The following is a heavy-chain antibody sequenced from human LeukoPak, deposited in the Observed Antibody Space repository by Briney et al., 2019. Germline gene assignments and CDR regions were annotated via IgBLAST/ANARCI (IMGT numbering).Heavy chain of an antibody. CDR3: ARVPYYYDSSGYRDAFDI. D-gene: IGHD3-22*01. Sequence: GGSLRLSCAASGFTFSSYWMHWVRQAPGKGLVWVSRINSDGSSTSYADSVKGRFTISRDNAKNTLYLQMNSLRAEDTAVYYCARVPYYYDSSGYRDAFDIWGQGTRVTVSS. J-gene: IGHJ3*02. CDR1: GFTFSSYW. CDR2: INSDGSST. V-gene: IGHV3-74*01.